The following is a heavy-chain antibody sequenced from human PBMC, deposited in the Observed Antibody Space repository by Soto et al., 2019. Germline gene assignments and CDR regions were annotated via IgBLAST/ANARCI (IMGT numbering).Heavy chain of an antibody. CDR3: AHSSGSYYGRTFDP. D-gene: IGHD1-26*01. Sequence: QITLKESGPTLVKPTQTLTLTCTFSGFSLSTSGVGVGWIRQPPGKALEWLALIYWNDDKRYSPSLKSRLTITKDTSKNQVVLTMTNMDPVDTATYYCAHSSGSYYGRTFDPWGQGTLVTVSS. J-gene: IGHJ5*02. V-gene: IGHV2-5*01. CDR2: IYWNDDK. CDR1: GFSLSTSGVG.